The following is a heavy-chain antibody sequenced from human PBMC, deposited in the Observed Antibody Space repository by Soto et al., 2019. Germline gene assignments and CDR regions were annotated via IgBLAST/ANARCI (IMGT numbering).Heavy chain of an antibody. J-gene: IGHJ6*02. D-gene: IGHD3-9*01. CDR3: AGVLRYFDWLSPPNYGMDV. CDR2: MSSSSSYI. Sequence: GGSLRLACAASGFTFSSYSMNWVRQAPGKGLEWVSSMSSSSSYIYYADSVKGRFTISRDNAKNSLYLQMSSLRAEGTAVYYCAGVLRYFDWLSPPNYGMDVWGQGTTVTVSS. V-gene: IGHV3-21*01. CDR1: GFTFSSYS.